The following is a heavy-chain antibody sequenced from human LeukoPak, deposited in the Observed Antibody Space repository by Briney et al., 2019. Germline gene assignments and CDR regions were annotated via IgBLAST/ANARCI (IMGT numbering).Heavy chain of an antibody. V-gene: IGHV3-30*02. D-gene: IGHD3-22*01. CDR1: GFTFSSYG. Sequence: GGSLRLSCAASGFTFSSYGMHWVRQAPGKGLEWVAFIRYDGSNKYYADSVKGRFTISRDNSKNTLYLQMNSLRAEDTAVYYCASSYDSRGYYGRGIDYWGQGTLVTVSS. J-gene: IGHJ4*02. CDR3: ASSYDSRGYYGRGIDY. CDR2: IRYDGSNK.